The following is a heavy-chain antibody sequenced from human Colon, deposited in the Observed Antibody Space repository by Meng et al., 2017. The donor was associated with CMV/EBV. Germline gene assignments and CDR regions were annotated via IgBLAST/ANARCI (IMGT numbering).Heavy chain of an antibody. CDR2: INWNSGSM. CDR1: GFSFDDYA. D-gene: IGHD3-10*01. J-gene: IGHJ4*02. CDR3: ANAWRGSSPPYFFDH. Sequence: SLKISCAASGFSFDDYAMNWVRQAPGKGLEWVSSINWNSGSMTYADSVKGRFTISIDNAKKSLYLQMDSLRPEDTALYYCANAWRGSSPPYFFDHWGQGTQVTVSS. V-gene: IGHV3-9*01.